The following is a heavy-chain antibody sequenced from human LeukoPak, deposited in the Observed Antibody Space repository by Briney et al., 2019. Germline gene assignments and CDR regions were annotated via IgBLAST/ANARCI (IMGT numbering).Heavy chain of an antibody. V-gene: IGHV3-7*01. CDR2: IKQDGSEK. CDR3: ARAGGRVVPAAVRFDP. Sequence: PGPSLRLSCAASGFTFSSYWTSSVRHAPGKGLEWVANIKQDGSEKYYVDSVKGRFIISRDNAKNSLYLQMNSLRAEDTAVYYCARAGGRVVPAAVRFDPWGQGSLVTVSS. J-gene: IGHJ5*02. D-gene: IGHD2-2*01. CDR1: GFTFSSYW.